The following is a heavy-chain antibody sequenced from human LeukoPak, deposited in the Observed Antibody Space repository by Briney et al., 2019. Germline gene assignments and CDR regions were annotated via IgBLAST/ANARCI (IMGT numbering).Heavy chain of an antibody. J-gene: IGHJ4*02. CDR2: ISSSSSYI. CDR3: ASRGFYYESSNYYYDY. V-gene: IGHV3-21*01. CDR1: GFTFSSYS. Sequence: GGSLRLSCAASGFTFSSYSMNWVRQAPGKGLEWVSSISSSSSYIYYADSVKGRFTISRDNAKNSLYLQMNSLRAEDTAVYYCASRGFYYESSNYYYDYWGQGTLVTVSS. D-gene: IGHD3-22*01.